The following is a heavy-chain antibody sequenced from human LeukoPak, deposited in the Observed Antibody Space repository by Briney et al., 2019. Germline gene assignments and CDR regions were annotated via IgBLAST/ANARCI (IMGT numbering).Heavy chain of an antibody. J-gene: IGHJ4*02. CDR3: ARDSARGGQGDDYFDY. V-gene: IGHV4-34*01. D-gene: IGHD2-21*02. CDR2: INHSGST. CDR1: GGSFSGYY. Sequence: SETLSLTCAVYGGSFSGYYWSWIRQPPGKGLEWIGEINHSGSTNYNPSLKSRVSISLDTSKNQFSLKVTSVTAADTAVYYCARDSARGGQGDDYFDYWGQGTPVTVSS.